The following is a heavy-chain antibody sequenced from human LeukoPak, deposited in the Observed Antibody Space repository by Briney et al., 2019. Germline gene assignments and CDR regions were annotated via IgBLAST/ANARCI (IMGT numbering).Heavy chain of an antibody. Sequence: GGSLRLSCAASGFTFSNYYMHWVRQAPGKGLVWVSRINGDGSTLGYAASVKGRFTISRDNAKNTLYLQMNSLRAEDTAVYYCAGSSFDYWGQGTLVTVSS. CDR2: INGDGSTL. J-gene: IGHJ4*02. D-gene: IGHD1-26*01. CDR1: GFTFSNYY. V-gene: IGHV3-74*01. CDR3: AGSSFDY.